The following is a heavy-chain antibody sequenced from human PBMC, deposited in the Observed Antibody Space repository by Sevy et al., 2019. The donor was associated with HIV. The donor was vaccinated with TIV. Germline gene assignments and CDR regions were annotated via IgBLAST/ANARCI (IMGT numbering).Heavy chain of an antibody. CDR2: ISSSSSYI. J-gene: IGHJ4*02. Sequence: GGSLRLSCAASGFTFSSYSMNWVRQAPGKGLEWVSSISSSSSYIYYADSVKGRFTISRDNAKNLLYLQMNSLRAEDTAVYYCARDSFTGTTYTDYWGQGTLVTVSS. CDR3: ARDSFTGTTYTDY. CDR1: GFTFSSYS. V-gene: IGHV3-21*01. D-gene: IGHD1-1*01.